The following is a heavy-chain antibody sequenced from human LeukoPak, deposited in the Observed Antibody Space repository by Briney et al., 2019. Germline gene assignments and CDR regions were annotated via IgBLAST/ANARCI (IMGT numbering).Heavy chain of an antibody. D-gene: IGHD6-6*01. Sequence: PGGSLRLSCAASGFTVSSNYMSWVRQAPGKGLEWVSVIYSGGSTYYADSVKGRFTISRDNSKNTLYLQMNSLRAEDTAVYYCAFSSSGYYYYGMDVWGQGTTVTVSS. CDR3: AFSSSGYYYYGMDV. J-gene: IGHJ6*02. CDR1: GFTVSSNY. CDR2: IYSGGST. V-gene: IGHV3-66*01.